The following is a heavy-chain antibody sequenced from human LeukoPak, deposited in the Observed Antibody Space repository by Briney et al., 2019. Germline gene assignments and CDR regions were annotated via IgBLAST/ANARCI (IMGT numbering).Heavy chain of an antibody. Sequence: ASVKVSCKASGYAFTSYGISWVRQAPGQGLEWMGWISAYNGNTNYAQKLQGRVTMTTDTSTSTAYMELRSLRSDDTAVYYCARVSDYYYYMDVWGKGTTVTVSS. V-gene: IGHV1-18*01. CDR3: ARVSDYYYYMDV. CDR2: ISAYNGNT. J-gene: IGHJ6*03. CDR1: GYAFTSYG.